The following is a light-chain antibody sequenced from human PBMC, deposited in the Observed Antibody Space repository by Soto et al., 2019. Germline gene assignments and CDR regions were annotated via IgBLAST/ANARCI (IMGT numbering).Light chain of an antibody. CDR3: TSPTTRSAVL. Sequence: QSVLTQPASVSGSPGQSITISCTGTSSDVGNYDYVSCYQQHPGKAPKLMIYEVSTRPSGASIRFSGSKSGNAASLTISGVQAEDEADYYCTSPTTRSAVLFGGGTKLTVL. CDR1: SSDVGNYDY. J-gene: IGLJ2*01. V-gene: IGLV2-14*03. CDR2: EVS.